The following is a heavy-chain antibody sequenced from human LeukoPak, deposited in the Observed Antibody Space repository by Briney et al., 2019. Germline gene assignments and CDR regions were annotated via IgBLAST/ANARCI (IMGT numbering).Heavy chain of an antibody. CDR2: ISAYNGNI. D-gene: IGHD3-10*01. CDR1: GYTFSSYG. Sequence: ASVTVSFKASGYTFSSYGISWVRQAPGQGLEWMGWISAYNGNINYIQKFQGRVTITTDTSTSTAYMELRSLRSDDTAVYYCAREHGSGSYYNPVGFDYWGQGTLVTVSS. J-gene: IGHJ4*02. CDR3: AREHGSGSYYNPVGFDY. V-gene: IGHV1-18*01.